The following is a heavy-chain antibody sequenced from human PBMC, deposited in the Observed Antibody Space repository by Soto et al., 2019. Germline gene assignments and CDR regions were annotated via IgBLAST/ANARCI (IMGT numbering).Heavy chain of an antibody. CDR3: AKSADEWGPRNYFDS. J-gene: IGHJ4*02. D-gene: IGHD1-26*01. CDR2: ISANGDDI. CDR1: GFTLNSYA. Sequence: GGSLRLSCAASGFTLNSYAMSWVRQAPGKGLEWVSAISANGDDIHFAGSVKGRFTISRDISKNTLHLQMSSLRAEDTAIYFCAKSADEWGPRNYFDSWGQGTLVTVSS. V-gene: IGHV3-23*01.